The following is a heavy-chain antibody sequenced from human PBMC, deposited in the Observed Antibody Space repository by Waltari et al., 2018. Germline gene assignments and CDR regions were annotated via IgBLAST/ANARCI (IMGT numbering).Heavy chain of an antibody. CDR1: GGSISRYY. J-gene: IGHJ5*02. V-gene: IGHV4-59*08. D-gene: IGHD3-22*01. Sequence: QVQLQESGPGLVKPSETLSLTCTVPGGSISRYYWSWILQPPGKGLEWIGYIYYSGRTNYNPSLKSRVTISVDTPKNQFSLKLSSVTAADTAVYYCARQDDSITEGNWFDPWGQGTLVTVSS. CDR2: IYYSGRT. CDR3: ARQDDSITEGNWFDP.